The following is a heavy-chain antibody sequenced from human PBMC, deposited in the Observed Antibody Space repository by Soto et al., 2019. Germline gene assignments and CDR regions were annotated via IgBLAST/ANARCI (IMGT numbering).Heavy chain of an antibody. CDR2: ISAYNGNT. CDR3: ARDSSSSGKQYWFDP. CDR1: GYTFTSYG. D-gene: IGHD6-6*01. V-gene: IGHV1-18*01. J-gene: IGHJ5*02. Sequence: GASVKVSCKASGYTFTSYGISWVRQAPGQGLEWMGWISAYNGNTNYAQKLQGRVTMTTDTSTSTAYMELRSLRSDDTAVYYCARDSSSSGKQYWFDPWGQGTLVTVSS.